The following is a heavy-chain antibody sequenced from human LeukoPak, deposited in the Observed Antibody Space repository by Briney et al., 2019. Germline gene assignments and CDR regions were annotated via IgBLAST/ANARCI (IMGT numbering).Heavy chain of an antibody. CDR2: IKKEGSER. CDR1: GFSINSYW. CDR3: ARDLAGPPQEAFDI. Sequence: GGSLRLSCAASGFSINSYWMNWVRQAPGQGLGWVASIKKEGSERYYVDSVKGRFTISRDNTKNSLYLQMNTLRAEDTAVYYCARDLAGPPQEAFDIWGQGTMVTVSS. J-gene: IGHJ3*02. V-gene: IGHV3-7*01.